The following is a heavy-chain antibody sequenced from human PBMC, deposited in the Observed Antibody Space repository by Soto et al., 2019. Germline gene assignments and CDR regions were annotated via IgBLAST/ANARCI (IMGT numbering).Heavy chain of an antibody. D-gene: IGHD6-25*01. Sequence: AGGSLRLSCAASGFTFSNYAMSWVRQAPGKGLEWISAINGGATSTYHADSVKGRFTISRDNSKTTLFLQMNRLRADDTAVYYCAKGSASGSPYYFDFWGHGTLVTVSS. CDR1: GFTFSNYA. CDR2: INGGATST. V-gene: IGHV3-23*01. CDR3: AKGSASGSPYYFDF. J-gene: IGHJ4*01.